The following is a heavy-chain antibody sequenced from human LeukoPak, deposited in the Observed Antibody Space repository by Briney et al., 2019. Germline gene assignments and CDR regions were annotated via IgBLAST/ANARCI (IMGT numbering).Heavy chain of an antibody. Sequence: ASVKVSCKASGYTFIDYYIHWVRQAPGQGLEWMGWVNPNSGGTNYALKFQGRVTMTRDTSISTSYMELSRLRSDDTAMYYCATRVVYRAFDIWGQGTMVTVSS. D-gene: IGHD2-8*02. CDR1: GYTFIDYY. CDR3: ATRVVYRAFDI. CDR2: VNPNSGGT. J-gene: IGHJ3*02. V-gene: IGHV1-2*02.